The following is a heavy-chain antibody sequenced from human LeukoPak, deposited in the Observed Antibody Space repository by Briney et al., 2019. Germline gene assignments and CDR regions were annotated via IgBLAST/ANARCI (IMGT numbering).Heavy chain of an antibody. J-gene: IGHJ4*02. CDR1: GFTLSNYN. D-gene: IGHD3-10*01. CDR2: ISSSSSYI. CDR3: AKWGSGSYYRGGGYYFDY. Sequence: GGSLRLSCAASGFTLSNYNMNWVRQAPGKGLEWVSSISSSSSYIYYADSVKGRFTISRDNSKNTLYLQMNSLRAEDTAVYYCAKWGSGSYYRGGGYYFDYWGQGTLVTVSS. V-gene: IGHV3-21*04.